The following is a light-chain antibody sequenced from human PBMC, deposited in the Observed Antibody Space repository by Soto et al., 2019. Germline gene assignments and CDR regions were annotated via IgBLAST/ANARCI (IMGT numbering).Light chain of an antibody. Sequence: DIQMTQSPSSLSASVGDRVTITCRASQSISTSLNWYQQKPGKAPKLLIYAASSLQSGVPSRFSGSGSETDFTLTIGSLQPDDFATYYCQQSYSNPLTFGQGTKVEIK. CDR2: AAS. J-gene: IGKJ1*01. CDR3: QQSYSNPLT. V-gene: IGKV1-39*01. CDR1: QSISTS.